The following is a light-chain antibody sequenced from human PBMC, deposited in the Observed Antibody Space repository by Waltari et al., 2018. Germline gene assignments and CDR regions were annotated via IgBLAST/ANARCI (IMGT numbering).Light chain of an antibody. Sequence: QSALPQPRSVSGSPGQSVTISCTGTSSDIGAYNSVSWYQHPPGKAPKLIIYDVNKRPSGVPDRFSGSRSGYTASLTISGLQTADEADFYCCAYVGTSALYVFGTGTKVTVL. CDR1: SSDIGAYNS. V-gene: IGLV2-11*01. CDR3: CAYVGTSALYV. CDR2: DVN. J-gene: IGLJ1*01.